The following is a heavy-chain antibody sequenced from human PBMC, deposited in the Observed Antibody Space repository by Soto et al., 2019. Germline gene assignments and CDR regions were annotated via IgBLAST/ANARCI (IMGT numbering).Heavy chain of an antibody. Sequence: QVQLVESGGGVVQPGRSLRLSCAASGFTFSSYAMHWVRQAPGKGLEWVAGISYDGSNKYYADSVKGRFTISRDNSKNTLDLQMNSLLAEDTAVYYCARDSDFWSAWLDYWGQGTLVTVSS. J-gene: IGHJ4*02. CDR1: GFTFSSYA. CDR3: ARDSDFWSAWLDY. CDR2: ISYDGSNK. V-gene: IGHV3-30-3*01. D-gene: IGHD3-3*01.